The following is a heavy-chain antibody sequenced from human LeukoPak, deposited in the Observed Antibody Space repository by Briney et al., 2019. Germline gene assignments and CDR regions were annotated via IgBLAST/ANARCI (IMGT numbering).Heavy chain of an antibody. CDR3: ARDNSVGDIAWWFDP. Sequence: ASVKVSCKASGYTFTSYGISWVRQAPGQGLEWMGLINPSGSSTLYAQKFQGRVTMTRDMSTTTDYMELCSLRSEDTAVYYCARDNSVGDIAWWFDPWGQGTLVTVSS. J-gene: IGHJ5*02. CDR2: INPSGSST. V-gene: IGHV1-46*01. D-gene: IGHD3-16*02. CDR1: GYTFTSYG.